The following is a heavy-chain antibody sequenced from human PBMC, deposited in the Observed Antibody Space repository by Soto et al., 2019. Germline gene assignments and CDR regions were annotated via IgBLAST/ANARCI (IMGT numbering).Heavy chain of an antibody. V-gene: IGHV4-31*03. CDR1: GGSISSGGYY. Sequence: SETLSLTCTVSGGSISSGGYYWSWIRQHPGKGLEWIGYIYYSGSTYYNPSLKSRVTISVDTPKNQFSLKLSSVTAADTAVYYCARAYSSSPEFDYWGQGTLVTVSS. D-gene: IGHD6-6*01. CDR3: ARAYSSSPEFDY. J-gene: IGHJ4*02. CDR2: IYYSGST.